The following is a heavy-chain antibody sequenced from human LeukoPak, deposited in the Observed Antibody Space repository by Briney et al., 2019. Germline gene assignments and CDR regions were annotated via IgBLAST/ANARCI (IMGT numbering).Heavy chain of an antibody. CDR1: GYSFTSYW. CDR2: IYPGDSDT. D-gene: IGHD2-21*02. CDR3: ARIVVTATRSYYYGMDV. Sequence: GAPLKISCKGSGYSFTSYWIGWVRQMPGKGLEWMGIIYPGDSDTRYSPSFQGQVPISADKSISTAYLQWSSLKASDTAMYYCARIVVTATRSYYYGMDVWGQGTTVTVSS. J-gene: IGHJ6*02. V-gene: IGHV5-51*01.